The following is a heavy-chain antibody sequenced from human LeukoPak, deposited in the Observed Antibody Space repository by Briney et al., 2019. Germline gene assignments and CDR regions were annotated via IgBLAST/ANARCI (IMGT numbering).Heavy chain of an antibody. J-gene: IGHJ6*03. V-gene: IGHV3-21*01. CDR3: ARGSTWGTLEYMDV. D-gene: IGHD2-2*01. CDR2: ISSSSSYI. CDR1: GFTFSSYS. Sequence: GGSLRLSCAASGFTFSSYSMNWVRQAPGKRLEWVSSISSSSSYIYYADSVKGRFTISRDNAKNSLYLQMNSLRAEDTAVYYCARGSTWGTLEYMDVWGKGTTVTVSS.